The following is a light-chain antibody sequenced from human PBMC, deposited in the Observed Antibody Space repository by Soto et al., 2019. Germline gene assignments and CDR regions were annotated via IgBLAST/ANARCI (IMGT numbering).Light chain of an antibody. V-gene: IGKV1-17*01. CDR3: QQANSFPSIT. Sequence: DIQMTQSPSSLCASVGDRVTMTCRASQGIRNDLGWYQQKPGKAPKRLIYGASSLQSGVPSRFSGSGSGTDFTLTISSLQPEDFATYYCQQANSFPSITFGQGTRLEIK. J-gene: IGKJ5*01. CDR2: GAS. CDR1: QGIRND.